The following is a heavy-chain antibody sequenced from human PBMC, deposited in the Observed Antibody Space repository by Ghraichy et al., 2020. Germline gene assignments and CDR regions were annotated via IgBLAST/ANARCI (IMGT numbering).Heavy chain of an antibody. D-gene: IGHD3-10*02. CDR2: IYYTGTT. V-gene: IGHV4-59*01. J-gene: IGHJ4*02. Sequence: SETLSLTCTVSGGSISTYYWSWIRQSPGKGLEWIGYIYYTGTTNYNPSFKSRVTMSIDSPKNQVSLRLSSVTAADTAVYYCARDGAPPYVFVWVGWGRGTLVTVSS. CDR3: ARDGAPPYVFVWVG. CDR1: GGSISTYY.